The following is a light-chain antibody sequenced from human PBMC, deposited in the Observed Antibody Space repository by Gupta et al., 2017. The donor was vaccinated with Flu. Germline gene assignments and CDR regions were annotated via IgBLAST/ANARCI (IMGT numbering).Light chain of an antibody. CDR1: QSISSY. J-gene: IGKJ2*03. Sequence: DIQMTQSPSSLSASVGDRVTITCRASQSISSYLNWYQQKPGKAPKLLIYAASSWQSGVPSRFSGSGSGTDFTLTISRLQPEDFAAYYCKQGDSNPLYSFGQGTKLEIK. V-gene: IGKV1-39*01. CDR2: AAS. CDR3: KQGDSNPLYS.